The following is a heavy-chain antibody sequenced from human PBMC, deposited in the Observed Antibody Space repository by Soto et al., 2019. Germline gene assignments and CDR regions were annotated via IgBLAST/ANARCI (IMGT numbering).Heavy chain of an antibody. V-gene: IGHV1-3*01. J-gene: IGHJ4*02. CDR1: GYTFTSYA. CDR3: ARGGDFYDYYFDY. D-gene: IGHD2-21*02. Sequence: ASVKVSCKASGYTFTSYAMHWVRQAPGQRLEWMGWINAGNGNTKYSQKFQGRVTITRDTSASTAYMELSSLRSEDTAVYYCARGGDFYDYYFDYWGQGTLVTVSS. CDR2: INAGNGNT.